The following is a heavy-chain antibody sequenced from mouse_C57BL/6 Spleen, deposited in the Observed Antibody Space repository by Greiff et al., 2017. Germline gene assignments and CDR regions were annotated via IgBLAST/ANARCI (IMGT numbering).Heavy chain of an antibody. CDR1: GFTFSSYA. J-gene: IGHJ3*01. Sequence: EVKVVESGEGLVKPGGSLKLSCAASGFTFSSYAMSWVRQTPEKKLEWVAYISSGGDYIYYADTVKGRFTISRDNARNTLYLQMSSLKSEDTAMYYCTREDGYDVSFAYWGQGTLVTVSA. CDR2: ISSGGDYI. D-gene: IGHD2-2*01. CDR3: TREDGYDVSFAY. V-gene: IGHV5-9-1*02.